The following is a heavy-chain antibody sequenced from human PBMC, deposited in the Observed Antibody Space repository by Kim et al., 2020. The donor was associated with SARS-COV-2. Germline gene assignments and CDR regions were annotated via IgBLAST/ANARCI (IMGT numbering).Heavy chain of an antibody. J-gene: IGHJ4*02. D-gene: IGHD6-19*01. CDR3: ARDHSYSSGWYSFDH. CDR2: INHSGST. V-gene: IGHV4-34*01. CDR1: GGSFSGYY. Sequence: SETLSLTCAVYGGSFSGYYWSWIRQPPGKGLEWIGEINHSGSTNYNPSLKSRVTISVDTSKNQFSLKLSSVTAADTAVYYCARDHSYSSGWYSFDHWGQG.